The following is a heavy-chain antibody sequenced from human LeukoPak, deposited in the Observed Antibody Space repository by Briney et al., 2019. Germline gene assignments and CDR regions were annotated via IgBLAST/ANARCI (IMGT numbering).Heavy chain of an antibody. J-gene: IGHJ4*02. CDR3: ARVGYNSGWYEY. Sequence: PGGSLRLSCAASGFTFSAYWMSWVRQAPGKGLEWVAVIWEDGTNIYYGDSVKGRFTISRDNSKNTLYLQMNSLRAEDTAVYYCARVGYNSGWYEYWGQGTLVTVSS. D-gene: IGHD6-19*01. CDR1: GFTFSAYW. V-gene: IGHV3-33*08. CDR2: IWEDGTNI.